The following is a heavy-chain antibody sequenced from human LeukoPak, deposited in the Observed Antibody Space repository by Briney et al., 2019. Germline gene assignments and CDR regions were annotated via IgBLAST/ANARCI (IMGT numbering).Heavy chain of an antibody. CDR3: ARDPRVATIRPAGAFDI. D-gene: IGHD5-12*01. J-gene: IGHJ3*02. V-gene: IGHV4-39*07. Sequence: SETLSLTCTVSGGSISSSSYYWGWIRQPPGKGLEWIGSIYYSGSTYYNPSLKSRVTISVDTSKNQFSLKLSSVTAADTAVYYCARDPRVATIRPAGAFDIWGQGTMVTVSS. CDR1: GGSISSSSYY. CDR2: IYYSGST.